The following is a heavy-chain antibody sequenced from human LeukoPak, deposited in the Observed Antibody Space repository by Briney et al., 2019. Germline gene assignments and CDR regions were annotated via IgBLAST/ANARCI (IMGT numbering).Heavy chain of an antibody. J-gene: IGHJ3*01. Sequence: ETLSLTCSVSGGSISVYYWTWIRQPPGKGLEWVGFVYYTGGTNYNPSLKSRVTMSVDTSNNQFSMKLTSVTAADTAVYYCVRAGGLPRDNAFDLWGQGTKVTVSS. V-gene: IGHV4-59*01. CDR2: VYYTGGT. CDR1: GGSISVYY. CDR3: VRAGGLPRDNAFDL. D-gene: IGHD3-10*01.